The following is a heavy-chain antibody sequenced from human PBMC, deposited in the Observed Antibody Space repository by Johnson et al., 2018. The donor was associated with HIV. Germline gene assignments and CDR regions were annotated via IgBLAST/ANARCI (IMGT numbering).Heavy chain of an antibody. CDR3: AKVRWLRLDNEAFDS. D-gene: IGHD5-12*01. CDR2: ISYDGSNK. CDR1: GFTFSSYA. J-gene: IGHJ3*02. Sequence: QVQLVESGGGVVQPGRSLRLSCAASGFTFSSYAMHWVRQAPGKGLEWVAVISYDGSNKYYADSVKGRFTISRDNSKNTLYLQMNSLRLEDTAVYYCAKVRWLRLDNEAFDSWGQGTMVTVS. V-gene: IGHV3-30*04.